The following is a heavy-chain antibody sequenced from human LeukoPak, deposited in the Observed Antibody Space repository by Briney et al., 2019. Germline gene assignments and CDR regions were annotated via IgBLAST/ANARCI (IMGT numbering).Heavy chain of an antibody. V-gene: IGHV3-21*06. Sequence: GGSLRLSCAASGFTFSSYSMNWVRQAPGKGLEWVSSVSNSGDYIHYADSVKGRFTISRDNSKNSLYLQMNSLRAEDPAVYYCARGRWDMITFGGVIAYFDYWGQGTLVTVSS. CDR2: VSNSGDYI. CDR1: GFTFSSYS. J-gene: IGHJ4*02. D-gene: IGHD3-16*02. CDR3: ARGRWDMITFGGVIAYFDY.